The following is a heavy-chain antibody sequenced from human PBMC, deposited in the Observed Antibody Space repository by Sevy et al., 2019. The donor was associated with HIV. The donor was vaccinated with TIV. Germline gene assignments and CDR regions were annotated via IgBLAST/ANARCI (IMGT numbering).Heavy chain of an antibody. CDR3: AKGQQLITQSGSYFYYGMNV. V-gene: IGHV3-9*01. Sequence: GGSLRLSCAASNLTFEDHAMHWVRRAPGKGLEWVSGISWNGADIGFAASVKGRFTISGDNAKSSVYLQINSLTPVDTGVYYCAKGQQLITQSGSYFYYGMNVWGQGTTVTVSS. J-gene: IGHJ6*02. CDR2: ISWNGADI. D-gene: IGHD6-13*01. CDR1: NLTFEDHA.